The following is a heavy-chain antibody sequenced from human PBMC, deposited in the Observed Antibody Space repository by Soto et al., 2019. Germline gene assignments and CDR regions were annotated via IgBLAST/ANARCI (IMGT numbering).Heavy chain of an antibody. D-gene: IGHD3-22*01. V-gene: IGHV3-30-3*01. CDR3: ARDLQLIVSSYYFDY. CDR1: GFTFSSYA. CDR2: ISYDGSNK. Sequence: GGSLRLSCAASGFTFSSYAMHWVRQAPGKGLEWVAVISYDGSNKYYADSVKGRFTISRDNSKNTLYLQMNSLRAEDTAVYYRARDLQLIVSSYYFDYWGQGTLVTVSS. J-gene: IGHJ4*02.